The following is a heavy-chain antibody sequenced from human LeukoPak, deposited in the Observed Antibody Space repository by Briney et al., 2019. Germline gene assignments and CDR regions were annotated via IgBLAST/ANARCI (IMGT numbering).Heavy chain of an antibody. Sequence: PGGSLRLSCAASGFTFSSYEMNWVRQAPGKGLEWVSYISSSGSTIYYADSVKGRFTISRDNAKNSLYLQMNSLRAEDTALYYCAREGMKYGSGSSYYYYYYMDVWGKGTTVTVSS. CDR1: GFTFSSYE. CDR3: AREGMKYGSGSSYYYYYYMDV. CDR2: ISSSGSTI. D-gene: IGHD3-10*01. V-gene: IGHV3-48*03. J-gene: IGHJ6*03.